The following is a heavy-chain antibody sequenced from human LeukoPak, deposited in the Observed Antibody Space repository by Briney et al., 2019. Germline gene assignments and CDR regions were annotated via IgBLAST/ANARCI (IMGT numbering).Heavy chain of an antibody. Sequence: SETLSLTCTVSGGSISSYHWSWIRQPPGKGLEWIGYIYYSGSTNYNPPLKSRVTISVDTSQNHFSLKLSSVTAADTAVYYCVQGPYYYDSSGYLFNWFDPWGQGTLVTVSS. D-gene: IGHD3-22*01. J-gene: IGHJ5*02. V-gene: IGHV4-59*08. CDR2: IYYSGST. CDR3: VQGPYYYDSSGYLFNWFDP. CDR1: GGSISSYH.